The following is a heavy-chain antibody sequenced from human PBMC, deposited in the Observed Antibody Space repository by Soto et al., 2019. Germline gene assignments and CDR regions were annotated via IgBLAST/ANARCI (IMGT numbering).Heavy chain of an antibody. CDR1: GYSVTSSDYY. CDR3: APLSVSLSGPYGIHV. D-gene: IGHD2-15*01. V-gene: IGHV4-39*01. J-gene: IGHJ6*02. Sequence: SETLSLTCSVSGYSVTSSDYYWAWTRQPPGKGLEWIGSMFYSGLTYYNPSLKSRVTLSVDTSKNQFSVRLNSVTAADTAVYYCAPLSVSLSGPYGIHVWGQGTTVTVSS. CDR2: MFYSGLT.